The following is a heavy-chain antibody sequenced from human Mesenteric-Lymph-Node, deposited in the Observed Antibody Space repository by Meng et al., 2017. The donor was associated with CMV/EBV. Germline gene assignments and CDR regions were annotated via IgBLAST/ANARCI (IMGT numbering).Heavy chain of an antibody. D-gene: IGHD6-13*01. Sequence: SGGSISSGGDYWSWIRQHPGKGLEWIGYIYYSGSTYYNPSLKSRVTISVDTSKNQFSLKLSSVTAADTAVYYCARIAAAGTLVPFDYWGQGTLVTVSS. CDR1: GGSISSGGDY. V-gene: IGHV4-31*02. CDR3: ARIAAAGTLVPFDY. CDR2: IYYSGST. J-gene: IGHJ4*02.